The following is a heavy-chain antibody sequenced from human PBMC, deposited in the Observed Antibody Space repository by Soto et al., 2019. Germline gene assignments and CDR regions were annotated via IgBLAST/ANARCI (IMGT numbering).Heavy chain of an antibody. CDR2: INSDGSST. CDR1: GFTFSSYW. D-gene: IGHD3-10*01. CDR3: VRGSKDSYPGSRIFDF. Sequence: GGSLRLSCAASGFTFSSYWMHWVRQAPGKGLVWVSRINSDGSSTSYADSVKGRFTISRDNAKNTLYLQMNSLRAEDTAIYFCVRGSKDSYPGSRIFDFWGRGTLVTVSS. V-gene: IGHV3-74*01. J-gene: IGHJ4*02.